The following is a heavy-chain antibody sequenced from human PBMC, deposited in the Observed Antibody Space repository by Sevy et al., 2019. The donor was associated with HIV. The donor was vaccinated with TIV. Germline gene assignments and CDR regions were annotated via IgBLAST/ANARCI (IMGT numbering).Heavy chain of an antibody. CDR3: ARGDEPATDYADYVPNAFDI. Sequence: GGSLRLSCAASGFTFSSYPMHWVRQAPGKGLEWVAVISYDGSNKYYADSVKGRFTISRDNSKNTLFLQMNSLRAEDTALYYCARGDEPATDYADYVPNAFDIWGQGTMVTVSS. V-gene: IGHV3-30*04. J-gene: IGHJ3*02. CDR1: GFTFSSYP. D-gene: IGHD4-17*01. CDR2: ISYDGSNK.